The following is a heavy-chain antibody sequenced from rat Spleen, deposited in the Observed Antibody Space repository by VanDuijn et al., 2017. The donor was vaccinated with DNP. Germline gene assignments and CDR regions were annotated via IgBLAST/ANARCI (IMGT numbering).Heavy chain of an antibody. CDR2: ISYSGST. V-gene: IGHV3-1*01. CDR3: ARWREGIGAFDY. D-gene: IGHD1-11*01. CDR1: GSSITSNY. Sequence: EVQLQESGSGLVKPSQSLSLTCSVTGSSITSNYWGWIRKFPGNKMEYIGHISYSGSTNYNPSLKSRISITRDTSKNHFFLHLNSVTTEDTATYYCARWREGIGAFDYWGQGVRVTFSS. J-gene: IGHJ2*01.